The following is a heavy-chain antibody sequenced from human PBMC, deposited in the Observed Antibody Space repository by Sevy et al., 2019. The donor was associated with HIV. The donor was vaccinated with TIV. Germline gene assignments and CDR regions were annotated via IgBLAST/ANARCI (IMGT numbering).Heavy chain of an antibody. CDR3: AGYNNLGY. CDR1: GFSFCNYW. D-gene: IGHD1-1*01. J-gene: IGHJ4*02. Sequence: GGSLRLSCAVSGFSFCNYWMSWVRQAPGKGLEWVANIKEEGSEKNYVDSVKGRFTISRDNTKNSLFLQMNSMRSEDTALYYCAGYNNLGYWGQGTLVTVSS. V-gene: IGHV3-7*01. CDR2: IKEEGSEK.